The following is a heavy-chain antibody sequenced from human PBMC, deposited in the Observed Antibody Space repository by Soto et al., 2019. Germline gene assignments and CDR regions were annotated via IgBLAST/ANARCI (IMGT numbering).Heavy chain of an antibody. J-gene: IGHJ5*01. CDR3: STRAYDTNGYYRFDP. CDR1: GGSFSGHS. D-gene: IGHD3-22*01. V-gene: IGHV4-34*01. CDR2: INHRGRV. Sequence: SETLSLTCAVYGGSFSGHSWTWIRQSPGKGLEWIGDINHRGRVNYSPSLKSRVNISLDTSKNQFSLTLSAVTAADTAMYYCSTRAYDTNGYYRFDPWGQGTLVTVYS.